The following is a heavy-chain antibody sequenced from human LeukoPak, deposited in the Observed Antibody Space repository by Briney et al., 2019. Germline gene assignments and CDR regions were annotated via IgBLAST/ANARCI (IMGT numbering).Heavy chain of an antibody. J-gene: IGHJ6*02. Sequence: GGSLRFSCAASGFTFSSYDMNWVRQAPGKGLEWVSYISSSGSTIYYADSVKGRFTISRDNAKNSLYLQMNSLRAEDTAVYYCARDLHYYVAMDVWGQGTTVTVSS. CDR1: GFTFSSYD. D-gene: IGHD3-10*02. V-gene: IGHV3-48*03. CDR3: ARDLHYYVAMDV. CDR2: ISSSGSTI.